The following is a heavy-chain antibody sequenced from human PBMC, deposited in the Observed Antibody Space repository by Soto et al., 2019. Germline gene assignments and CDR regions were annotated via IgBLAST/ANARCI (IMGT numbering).Heavy chain of an antibody. V-gene: IGHV5-51*01. CDR1: GYSFTSYW. J-gene: IGHJ6*02. CDR2: IYPGDSDT. D-gene: IGHD2-2*01. CDR3: ARIVVVPAARSDSAMKGYGMDV. Sequence: GESLKISCKGSGYSFTSYWIGWVRQMPGKGLEWMGIIYPGDSDTRYSPSFQGQVTFSADKSISTAYLQWSSLKASDTAMYYCARIVVVPAARSDSAMKGYGMDVWGQGTTVTFSS.